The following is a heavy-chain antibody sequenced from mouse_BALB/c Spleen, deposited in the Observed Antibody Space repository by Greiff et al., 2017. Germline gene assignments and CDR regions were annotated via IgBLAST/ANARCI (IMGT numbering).Heavy chain of an antibody. J-gene: IGHJ4*01. CDR1: GYSFTSYW. V-gene: IGHV1-5*01. CDR3: TPSMSAELNYAMDY. CDR2: IYPGNSAT. D-gene: IGHD2-3*01. Sequence: VQLQQSGTVLARPGASVTMSCTASGYSFTSYWMHWVKQRPGQGLEWVGAIYPGNSATSYNQKFKGKAKMTAVTSASTAYMELSSLTSEDSAVYDCTPSMSAELNYAMDYWGQGTSVTVSS.